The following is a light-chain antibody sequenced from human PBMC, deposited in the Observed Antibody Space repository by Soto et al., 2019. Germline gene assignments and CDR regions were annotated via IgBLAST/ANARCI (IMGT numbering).Light chain of an antibody. CDR1: QSVSSN. Sequence: EIVMTQSPATLSVSPGERATLSCRASQSVSSNLAWYQQKPGQAPRLLIYGASTRATGIPARFSGSGSGTECTLTINSLPSEDFAVYSCQQYKNWPPLTFGGGTKVESK. V-gene: IGKV3-15*01. CDR2: GAS. J-gene: IGKJ4*01. CDR3: QQYKNWPPLT.